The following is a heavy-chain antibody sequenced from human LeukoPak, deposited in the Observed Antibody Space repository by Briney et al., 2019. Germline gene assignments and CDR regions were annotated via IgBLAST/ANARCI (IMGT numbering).Heavy chain of an antibody. CDR3: ARESAYDHYSFDY. V-gene: IGHV4-30-2*06. CDR1: GGSISSGPYF. D-gene: IGHD5-12*01. J-gene: IGHJ4*02. CDR2: IYHSGST. Sequence: SETLSLTCSVSGGSISSGPYFWSWIRQSPGQGLEWIGYIYHSGSTYHNPSLKSRVTISVDRSKNQFSLKLSSVTATDTAVYSCARESAYDHYSFDYWGQGTLVTVS.